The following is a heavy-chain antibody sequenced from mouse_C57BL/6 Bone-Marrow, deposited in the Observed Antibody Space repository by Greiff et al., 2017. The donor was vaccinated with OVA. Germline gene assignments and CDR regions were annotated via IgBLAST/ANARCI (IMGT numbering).Heavy chain of an antibody. Sequence: EVQLQESGPGLVKPSQSLSLTCSVTGYSITSGYYWNWIRQFPGNKLEWMGYISYDGSNNYNPSLKNRISITRDTSKNQFFLKLNSVTTEDTATYYCARERGYDYDGFGAMDYWGQGTSVTVSS. CDR3: ARERGYDYDGFGAMDY. V-gene: IGHV3-6*01. J-gene: IGHJ4*01. CDR1: GYSITSGYY. D-gene: IGHD2-4*01. CDR2: ISYDGSN.